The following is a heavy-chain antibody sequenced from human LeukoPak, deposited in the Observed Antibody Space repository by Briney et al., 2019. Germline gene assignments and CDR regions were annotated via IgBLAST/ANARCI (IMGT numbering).Heavy chain of an antibody. V-gene: IGHV1-18*01. CDR3: AGAGRMVRGVTNYFDY. CDR2: ISAYSGNT. D-gene: IGHD3-10*01. J-gene: IGHJ4*02. Sequence: GASVKVSCKASGYTFTSYGISWVRQAPGQGLEWMGWISAYSGNTNYAQKLQGRVTMTTDTSTSTAYMELRSLRSDDTAVYYCAGAGRMVRGVTNYFDYWGQGTLVTVSS. CDR1: GYTFTSYG.